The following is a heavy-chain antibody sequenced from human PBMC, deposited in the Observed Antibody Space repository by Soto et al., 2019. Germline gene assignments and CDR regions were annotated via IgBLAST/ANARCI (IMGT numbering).Heavy chain of an antibody. CDR1: GGSISSYY. D-gene: IGHD7-27*01. CDR3: ARGWGGYFQH. CDR2: IYYSGST. Sequence: QVQLQESGPGLVKPSETLSLTCTVSGGSISSYYWSWIRQPPGKGLEWIGYIYYSGSTNYNPSPKSRVTISVHTSKNQFSLKLSSVTAADTAVYYCARGWGGYFQHWGQGTLVTVSS. J-gene: IGHJ1*01. V-gene: IGHV4-59*01.